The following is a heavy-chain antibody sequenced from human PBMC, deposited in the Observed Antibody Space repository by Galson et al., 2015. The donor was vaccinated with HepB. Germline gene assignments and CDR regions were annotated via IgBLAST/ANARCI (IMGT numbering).Heavy chain of an antibody. J-gene: IGHJ5*02. V-gene: IGHV3-30*18. D-gene: IGHD4-23*01. Sequence: SLRLSCAASGFTFSSYGMHWVRQAPGKGLEWVAVISYDGSNKYYADSVKGRFTISRDNSKNTLYLQMNSLRAEDTAVYYCAKDRNYGGNSGAVSWGQGTLVTVSS. CDR3: AKDRNYGGNSGAVS. CDR1: GFTFSSYG. CDR2: ISYDGSNK.